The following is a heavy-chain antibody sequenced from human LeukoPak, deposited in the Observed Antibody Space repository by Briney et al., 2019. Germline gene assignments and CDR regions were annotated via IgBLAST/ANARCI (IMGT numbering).Heavy chain of an antibody. Sequence: ASVKVSCKASGYTFTSYGISWVRQAPGQGLEWMGWINAYNGNTNYAQKLQGRVTMTTDTSMSRADRGLRSRRSDDAGVYYCARVRSYRFDYWGQGALVTVSS. V-gene: IGHV1-18*01. CDR1: GYTFTSYG. CDR3: ARVRSYRFDY. J-gene: IGHJ4*02. D-gene: IGHD1-26*01. CDR2: INAYNGNT.